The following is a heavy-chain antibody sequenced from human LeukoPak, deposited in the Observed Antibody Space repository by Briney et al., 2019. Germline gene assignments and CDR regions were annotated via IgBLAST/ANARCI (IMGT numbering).Heavy chain of an antibody. CDR3: ARGVTTYYDILTGYYIYYYYYYMDV. Sequence: SQTLSLTCTVSGGSISSGSYYWSWIRQPAGKGLEWIGRIYTSGSTNYNPSLKSRVTISVDTSKNQFSLKLSSVTAADTAVYYCARGVTTYYDILTGYYIYYYYYYMDVWGKGTTVTVSS. J-gene: IGHJ6*03. D-gene: IGHD3-9*01. V-gene: IGHV4-61*02. CDR1: GGSISSGSYY. CDR2: IYTSGST.